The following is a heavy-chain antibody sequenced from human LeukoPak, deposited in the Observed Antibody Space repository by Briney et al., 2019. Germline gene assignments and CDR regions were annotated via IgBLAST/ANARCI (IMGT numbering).Heavy chain of an antibody. V-gene: IGHV4-39*07. CDR3: ARDLGDY. CDR2: INYSGST. J-gene: IGHJ4*02. CDR1: GGSISSSSYY. Sequence: SETLSLTCTVSGGSISSSSYYWGWIRQPPGKGLEWIGSINYSGSTYYDPSRKSRVTISVDRSKNQLSLKLSSVTAADTAVYYCARDLGDYWGQGTLVTVSS. D-gene: IGHD7-27*01.